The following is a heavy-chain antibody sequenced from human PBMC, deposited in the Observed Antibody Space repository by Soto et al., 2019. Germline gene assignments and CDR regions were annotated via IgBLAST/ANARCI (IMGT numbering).Heavy chain of an antibody. V-gene: IGHV1-69*12. D-gene: IGHD1-26*01. J-gene: IGHJ4*02. CDR1: GGTFSGYA. CDR2: IIPVLGTS. CDR3: ARVGRSLESEL. Sequence: QVQLVQSGAEVKKPGSSVKVSCKASGGTFSGYAISWVRQAPGQGLEWMGGIIPVLGTSNSAQKFQGRVTLTADESSGAAYLGLSSLRYEDTAVYYCARVGRSLESELWGQGPLITVSS.